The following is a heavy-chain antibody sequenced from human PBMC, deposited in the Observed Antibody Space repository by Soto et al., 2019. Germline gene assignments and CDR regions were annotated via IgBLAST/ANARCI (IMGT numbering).Heavy chain of an antibody. CDR1: GFTFSSYG. CDR3: ARVPGTSYFEY. Sequence: QVQLVESGGGVVQPGRSLRLSCAASGFTFSSYGMHWVRQAPGKGLEWVAVIWHDGSHENYADSVKGRFTISRDNSKNTLHVQMNRLRAEDTAVYYCARVPGTSYFEYWGQVSLVTVSS. J-gene: IGHJ4*02. V-gene: IGHV3-33*01. CDR2: IWHDGSHE. D-gene: IGHD2-2*01.